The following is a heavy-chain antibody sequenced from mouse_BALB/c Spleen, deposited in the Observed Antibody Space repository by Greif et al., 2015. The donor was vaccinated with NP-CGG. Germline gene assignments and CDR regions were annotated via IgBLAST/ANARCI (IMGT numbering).Heavy chain of an antibody. CDR2: TYPGNVNT. CDR3: ARSYMITTSFDY. D-gene: IGHD2-4*01. CDR1: GYTFTSYY. V-gene: IGHV1S56*01. Sequence: VKLQESGPELVKPGASVRISCKASGYTFTSYYIHWVKQRPGQGLEWIGWTYPGNVNTKYNEKFKGKATLTADKSSSTAYMQLSSLTSEDSAVYFCARSYMITTSFDYWGQGTTLTVSS. J-gene: IGHJ2*01.